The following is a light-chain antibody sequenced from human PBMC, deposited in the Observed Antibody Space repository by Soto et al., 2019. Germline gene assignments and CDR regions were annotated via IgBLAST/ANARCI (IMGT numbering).Light chain of an antibody. CDR3: SAWDDSLSGRV. CDR2: NNN. Sequence: QSVLTQAPSASGTPGQGVTMSCSGSSSNIGTNYVYWYQHLPGTAPKLLMYNNNQRPSGVPDRVSGSKSGTSASLAISGLRSEDEGDYYCSAWDDSLSGRVFGGGTQLTVL. J-gene: IGLJ3*02. CDR1: SSNIGTNY. V-gene: IGLV1-47*01.